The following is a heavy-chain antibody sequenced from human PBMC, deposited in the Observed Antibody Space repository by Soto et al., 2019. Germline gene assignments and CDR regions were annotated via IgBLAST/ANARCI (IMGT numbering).Heavy chain of an antibody. Sequence: PGGSLRLSCAASGFTFSSYAMHWVRQAPGKGLEWVAVISYDGSNKYYADSVKGRFTISRDNSKNTLYLQMNSLRAEDTAVYYCASPAYDYGSGSYLSNFDYWGQGTLVTVSS. CDR3: ASPAYDYGSGSYLSNFDY. D-gene: IGHD3-10*01. J-gene: IGHJ4*02. CDR1: GFTFSSYA. CDR2: ISYDGSNK. V-gene: IGHV3-30-3*01.